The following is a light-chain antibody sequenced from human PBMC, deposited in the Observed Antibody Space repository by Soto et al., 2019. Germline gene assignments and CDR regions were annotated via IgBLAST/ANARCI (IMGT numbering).Light chain of an antibody. CDR3: SSYTSSSTLGV. J-gene: IGLJ1*01. CDR1: SSDVGGYNY. V-gene: IGLV2-14*01. CDR2: EVS. Sequence: LTQPASVSGSPGQSITISCTGTSSDVGGYNYVSWYQQHPGKAPKLMIYEVSNRPSGVSNRFSGSKSGNTASLTISGLQAEDEADCYCSSYTSSSTLGVFGTGTKVTVL.